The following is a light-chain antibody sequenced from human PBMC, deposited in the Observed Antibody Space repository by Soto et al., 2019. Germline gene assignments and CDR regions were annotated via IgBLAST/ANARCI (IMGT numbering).Light chain of an antibody. Sequence: EIVMTQSPATLSVSPGERATLSCRASQSVSSNLAWYQQKPGQAPELLIYGASTRATGIPARFSGSGSGTEFTLTISSLQSEDVAVYYCQQYNNWPPLTFGGGTKVEIK. CDR1: QSVSSN. V-gene: IGKV3-15*01. CDR2: GAS. CDR3: QQYNNWPPLT. J-gene: IGKJ4*01.